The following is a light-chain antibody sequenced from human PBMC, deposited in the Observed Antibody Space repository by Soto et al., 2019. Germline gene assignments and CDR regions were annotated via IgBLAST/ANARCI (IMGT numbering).Light chain of an antibody. CDR3: QQRSNWPPEIT. CDR2: GAS. J-gene: IGKJ5*01. V-gene: IGKV3D-20*02. CDR1: QSVSGNF. Sequence: EIVLTQSPGTLSLSPGERATLSCRASQSVSGNFLAWYQEKPGQAPRLLIYGASSRATGIPDRFSGSGSGTDFTLTISSLEPEDFAVYYCQQRSNWPPEITFGQGTRLEIK.